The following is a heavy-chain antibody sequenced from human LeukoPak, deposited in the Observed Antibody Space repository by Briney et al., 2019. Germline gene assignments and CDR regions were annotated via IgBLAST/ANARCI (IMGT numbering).Heavy chain of an antibody. J-gene: IGHJ2*01. CDR3: ARGHRHWYFDL. Sequence: SETLSLTCAVYGGSFSGYYWSWIRQPPGKGLEWIGEINHSGSTNYNPSLKSRVTISVDTSKNQFSPKLSSVTAADTAVYYCARGHRHWYFDLWGRGTLVTVSS. CDR2: INHSGST. CDR1: GGSFSGYY. V-gene: IGHV4-34*01.